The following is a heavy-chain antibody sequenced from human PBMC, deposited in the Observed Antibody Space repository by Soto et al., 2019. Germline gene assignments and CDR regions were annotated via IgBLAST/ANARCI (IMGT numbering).Heavy chain of an antibody. D-gene: IGHD1-26*01. CDR1: GFTFRSYR. Sequence: EVQLVESGGGLVQPGGSLRLSCAASGFTFRSYRMHWVRQAPGKGLVWVSTINNDGSTTRYADSVKGRFIISRDNTENTLYLQVNSLRVEDTAVYYCGRGGIVGSTDYWGQGTLVTVSP. J-gene: IGHJ4*02. CDR2: INNDGSTT. V-gene: IGHV3-74*01. CDR3: GRGGIVGSTDY.